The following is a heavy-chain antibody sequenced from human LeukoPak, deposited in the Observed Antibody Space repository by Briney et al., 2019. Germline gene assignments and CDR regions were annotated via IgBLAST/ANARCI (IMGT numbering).Heavy chain of an antibody. J-gene: IGHJ3*02. D-gene: IGHD6-13*01. Sequence: SETLSLTCTVSGGSISSYYWSWIRQPPGKGLEWIGYIHSSGNTNYNPSLKSRVTISVDTSKNQFSLKLSSVTAADTAVYYCARQQLVRAFDIWGQGTMVTVSS. CDR1: GGSISSYY. CDR2: IHSSGNT. V-gene: IGHV4-59*12. CDR3: ARQQLVRAFDI.